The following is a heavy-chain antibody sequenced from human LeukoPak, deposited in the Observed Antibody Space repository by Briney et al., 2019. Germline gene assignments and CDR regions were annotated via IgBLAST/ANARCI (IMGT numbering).Heavy chain of an antibody. CDR3: AIFGVDYDMDV. J-gene: IGHJ6*02. V-gene: IGHV4-59*11. CDR2: IHYSGKA. D-gene: IGHD3-16*01. CDR1: GGSISGHY. Sequence: SETLSLTCTVSGGSISGHYWTWVRQPPGEGLEWIGQIHYSGKADYNPSLRSRITISVDTSKNQMSLKVTSVTAADTAVYYCAIFGVDYDMDVWGQGTTVTV.